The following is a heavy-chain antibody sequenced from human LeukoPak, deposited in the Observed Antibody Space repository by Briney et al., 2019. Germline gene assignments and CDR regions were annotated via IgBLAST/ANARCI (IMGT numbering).Heavy chain of an antibody. J-gene: IGHJ4*02. CDR3: AGEGHYYESSGYYYGGEDY. V-gene: IGHV4-4*07. CDR2: IYTRGST. CDR1: GGSISSYY. Sequence: SETLSLTCTVSGGSISSYYWSWIRQPAGKGLEWIGRIYTRGSTNYNPSLKSRVTMSVDTSKNQFSLKLSSVTAADTAVYYCAGEGHYYESSGYYYGGEDYWGQGTLVTVSS. D-gene: IGHD3-22*01.